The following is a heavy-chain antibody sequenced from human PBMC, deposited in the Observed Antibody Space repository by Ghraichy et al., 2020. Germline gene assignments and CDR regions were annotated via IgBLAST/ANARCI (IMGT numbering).Heavy chain of an antibody. Sequence: SGPKLVKPTETLTLTCTVSEVSVSNVRMAVTWIRQTPGKALEWLAHIFSDGDKSYSPSLRNRLTISKDTSGSQVVLRMTNVSPVDTATYYCARGAMVRGVLSSLRGPPNIPGPVYYYYGLDVWGPGTTVFVSS. J-gene: IGHJ6*02. CDR1: EVSVSNVRMA. D-gene: IGHD3-10*01. CDR3: ARGAMVRGVLSSLRGPPNIPGPVYYYYGLDV. CDR2: IFSDGDK. V-gene: IGHV2-26*01.